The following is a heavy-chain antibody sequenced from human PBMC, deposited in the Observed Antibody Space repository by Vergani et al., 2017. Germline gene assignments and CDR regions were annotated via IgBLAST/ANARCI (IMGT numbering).Heavy chain of an antibody. CDR2: INPSGGST. V-gene: IGHV1-46*03. J-gene: IGHJ5*02. CDR3: ARETPRHNWFDP. CDR1: GYTFTSYY. Sequence: QVQLVQSGAEVKKPGASVKVSCRASGYTFTSYYMHWVRQAPGQGLEWMGIINPSGGSTSYAQKFQGRVTMTRDTSTSTVYMELSSLRSEDTAVYYCARETPRHNWFDPWGQGTLVTVSS.